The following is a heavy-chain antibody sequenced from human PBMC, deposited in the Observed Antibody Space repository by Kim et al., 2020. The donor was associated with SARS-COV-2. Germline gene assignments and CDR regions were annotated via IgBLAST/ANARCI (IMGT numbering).Heavy chain of an antibody. CDR2: ISYDGSNK. CDR3: VKGGYCSGGSCYSPNWCDH. CDR1: GFSFRSYA. Sequence: GGSLRLSCAASGFSFRSYAMHWVRQAPGRGLEWVAIISYDGSNKDYADSVKGRFTISRDNSKNTLYLQVNSLRPEDTAIYYCVKGGYCSGGSCYSPNWCDHWGQGTLVTVSS. J-gene: IGHJ5*02. V-gene: IGHV3-30*18. D-gene: IGHD2-15*01.